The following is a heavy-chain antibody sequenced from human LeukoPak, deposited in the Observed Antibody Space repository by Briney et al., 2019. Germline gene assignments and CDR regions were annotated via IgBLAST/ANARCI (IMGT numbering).Heavy chain of an antibody. CDR3: ARGPVTDFWSGYFTPYYYYYYMDV. D-gene: IGHD3-3*01. CDR1: GGSFSGYY. J-gene: IGHJ6*03. V-gene: IGHV4-34*01. Sequence: SETLSLTCAVCGGSFSGYYWSWIRQPPGKRLEWIGEINHSGSTNYNPSLKSRVTISVDTSKNQFSLKLSSVTAADTAVYYCARGPVTDFWSGYFTPYYYYYYMDVWGKGTTVTVSS. CDR2: INHSGST.